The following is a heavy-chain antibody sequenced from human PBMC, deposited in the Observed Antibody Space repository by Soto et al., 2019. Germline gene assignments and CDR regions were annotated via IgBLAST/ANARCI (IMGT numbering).Heavy chain of an antibody. CDR1: GSFYA. CDR2: LIPVFDTP. Sequence: SVKVSCKTGSFYAVSWVRQTPGQRLEWMGGLIPVFDTPSYEQKFQGRVTITADESKSTAYMEFGSMRSEDTALYYCASTPVTGRYSYYGMDAWDQGIAVTVSS. V-gene: IGHV1-69*13. J-gene: IGHJ6*02. D-gene: IGHD4-4*01. CDR3: ASTPVTGRYSYYGMDA.